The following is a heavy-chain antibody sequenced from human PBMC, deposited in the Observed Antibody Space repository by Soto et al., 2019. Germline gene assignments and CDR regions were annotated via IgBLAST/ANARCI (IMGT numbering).Heavy chain of an antibody. Sequence: GGSLRLSCTASGFAFGDYAMSWVRQAPGKGLEGGGFIGSKAYGGTTEYAASVKGRFTISRDESKRIAYLQMNSLKTEDTAVYYCTRDLRRQGGYFDYWGQGTPVPVSS. CDR1: GFAFGDYA. D-gene: IGHD3-16*01. CDR2: IGSKAYGGTT. J-gene: IGHJ4*02. CDR3: TRDLRRQGGYFDY. V-gene: IGHV3-49*04.